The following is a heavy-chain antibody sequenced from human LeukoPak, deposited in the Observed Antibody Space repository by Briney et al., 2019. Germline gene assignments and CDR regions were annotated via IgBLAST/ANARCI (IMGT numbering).Heavy chain of an antibody. CDR1: GYTFTSYG. Sequence: ASVKVSCKASGYTFTSYGISWVRQAPGQGLEWMGWISAYNGNTNYAQKLQGRVTMTTDTSTSTAYMELRSLRSDDTAVYYCARDEFDVGGPQFVYWGQGTLVTVSS. J-gene: IGHJ4*02. CDR2: ISAYNGNT. V-gene: IGHV1-18*01. D-gene: IGHD4-23*01. CDR3: ARDEFDVGGPQFVY.